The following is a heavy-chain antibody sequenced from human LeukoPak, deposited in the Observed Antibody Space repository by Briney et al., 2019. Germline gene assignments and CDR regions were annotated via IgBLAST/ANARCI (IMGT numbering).Heavy chain of an antibody. CDR2: ISAYNGNT. CDR3: ARDKESGGSCCYNWFDP. V-gene: IGHV1-18*01. Sequence: ASVKVSCKTSGYTFTNYGISWVRQAPGQGLEWMGWISAYNGNTNYAQNLQGRVTMTTDTSTSTAYMELRSLRFDDTAVYYCARDKESGGSCCYNWFDPWGRGTLVTVSS. D-gene: IGHD2-15*01. CDR1: GYTFTNYG. J-gene: IGHJ5*02.